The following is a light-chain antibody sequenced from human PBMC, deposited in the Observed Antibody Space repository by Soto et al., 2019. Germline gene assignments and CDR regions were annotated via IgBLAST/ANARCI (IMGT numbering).Light chain of an antibody. J-gene: IGKJ1*01. CDR3: QQCYITPQT. CDR2: AAS. V-gene: IGKV1-39*01. Sequence: DIQMTQSPSSLSASVRDRVTITCRASQSISSYLNWYQQKPGQAPKLLIYAASSMQSGIPSRFSGSGSGTDFTLTISSLQPEDFATYYCQQCYITPQTFGQGTKVEIK. CDR1: QSISSY.